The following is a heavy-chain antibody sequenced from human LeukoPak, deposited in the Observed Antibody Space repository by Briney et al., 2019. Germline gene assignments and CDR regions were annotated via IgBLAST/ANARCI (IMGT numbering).Heavy chain of an antibody. D-gene: IGHD3-9*01. J-gene: IGHJ6*03. V-gene: IGHV4-39*01. CDR1: GGSISGSSYY. Sequence: NSSETLSLTCTVSGGSISGSSYYWGWIRQPPGKGLEWIGSIYYSGSTYYNPSLKSRVTISVDTSKNQFSLKLSSVTAADTAVYYCARQISGYYDILTGYHYYYYMDVWGKGTTVTISS. CDR2: IYYSGST. CDR3: ARQISGYYDILTGYHYYYYMDV.